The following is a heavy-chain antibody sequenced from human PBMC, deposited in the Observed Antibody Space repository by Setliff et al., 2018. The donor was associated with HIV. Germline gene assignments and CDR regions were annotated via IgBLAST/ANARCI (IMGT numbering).Heavy chain of an antibody. Sequence: ASVKVSCKASGYSFNSFGITWVRQAPGRGLEWMGWISPYNGNTNYAEVLQGRVTMTTDTSTRTAYMELTSLRSDDTAVYYCARGVVFYYDSSGRYVVKYFDYWGQGTLVTVSS. CDR2: ISPYNGNT. V-gene: IGHV1-18*01. D-gene: IGHD3-22*01. J-gene: IGHJ4*02. CDR3: ARGVVFYYDSSGRYVVKYFDY. CDR1: GYSFNSFG.